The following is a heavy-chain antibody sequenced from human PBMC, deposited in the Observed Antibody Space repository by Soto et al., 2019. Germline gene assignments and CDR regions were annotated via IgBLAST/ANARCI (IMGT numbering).Heavy chain of an antibody. Sequence: SVTLSLTCTVSGGSISSGGYYWSWIRQHPGKGLEWIGYIYYSGSTDYNPSLKSRVSILVDTSKNQLSLKLSSVTAADTAVYYCASLVPTWHPFDCWGQGTLLTV. CDR1: GGSISSGGYY. CDR2: IYYSGST. CDR3: ASLVPTWHPFDC. D-gene: IGHD3-10*01. J-gene: IGHJ4*02. V-gene: IGHV4-31*03.